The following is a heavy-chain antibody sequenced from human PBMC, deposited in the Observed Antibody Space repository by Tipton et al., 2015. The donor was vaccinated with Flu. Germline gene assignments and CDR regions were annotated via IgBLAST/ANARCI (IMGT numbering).Heavy chain of an antibody. D-gene: IGHD3-22*01. CDR3: ARFRTAYGEYALYYYYALDV. CDR2: IYNDGST. Sequence: SLRLSCVASGFTVSSNYMSWVRQAPGKGLEWVSVIYNDGSTSYADSVKGRLTISRDNSKNTVHLQMSSLRAEDTAVYYCARFRTAYGEYALYYYYALDVWGQGTTGTVSS. J-gene: IGHJ6*02. CDR1: GFTVSSNY. V-gene: IGHV3-53*01.